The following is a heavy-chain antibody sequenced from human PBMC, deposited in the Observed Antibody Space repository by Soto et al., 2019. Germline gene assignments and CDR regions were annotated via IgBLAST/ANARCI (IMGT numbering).Heavy chain of an antibody. V-gene: IGHV3-48*02. CDR2: ISTTSYTI. D-gene: IGHD2-15*01. CDR3: ARDRCYDGSCYSAADY. J-gene: IGHJ4*02. Sequence: EVQLVESGGGFVQPGGSLRLSCAASEFTFSDYNMHWVRLAPGKGLERVSYISTTSYTIHYADSVNGRFTISRDNAKNSLYLQMNSLRDEDTAVYYCARDRCYDGSCYSAADYWGQGTLVTVAS. CDR1: EFTFSDYN.